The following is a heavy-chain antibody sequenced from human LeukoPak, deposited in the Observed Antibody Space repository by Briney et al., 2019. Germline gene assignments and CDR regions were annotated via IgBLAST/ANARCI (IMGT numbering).Heavy chain of an antibody. CDR3: ATARPHRGFDI. CDR2: ISFGDSDS. Sequence: GESLKISCKGSGYSFTSYWIGWVRQMPGTGLEWMGIISFGDSDSRYSPSFQGQVTISVDESINTAYLQWSSLKASDTAMYYCATARPHRGFDIWGQGTLVTVSS. V-gene: IGHV5-51*01. CDR1: GYSFTSYW. J-gene: IGHJ3*02.